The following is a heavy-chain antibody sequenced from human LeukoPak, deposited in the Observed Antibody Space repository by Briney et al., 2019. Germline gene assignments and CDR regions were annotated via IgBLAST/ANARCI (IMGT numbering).Heavy chain of an antibody. Sequence: PSETLSLTCTVSGGSISSSSYYWGWIRQPPGKGLEWIGSIYYSGSTYYNPSLKSRVTISVDTSKNQFSLKLSSVTAADTAVYYCARGVWGVVVPAAYYYYYYMDVWGKGTAVTVSS. V-gene: IGHV4-39*07. CDR1: GGSISSSSYY. CDR3: ARGVWGVVVPAAYYYYYYMDV. CDR2: IYYSGST. J-gene: IGHJ6*03. D-gene: IGHD2-2*01.